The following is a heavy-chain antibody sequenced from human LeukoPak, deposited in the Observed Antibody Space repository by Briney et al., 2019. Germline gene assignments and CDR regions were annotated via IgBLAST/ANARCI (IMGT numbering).Heavy chain of an antibody. J-gene: IGHJ5*02. CDR3: ANDSLIVEPIAGYSNWFDP. D-gene: IGHD3-9*01. Sequence: PGGSLRLSCAASGYSFSNYAMTRVRQAPGKGLEWVSVISGSGGNTYYADSVKGRFTISRDNSKNTLYLQMNSLRVEDSALYFCANDSLIVEPIAGYSNWFDPWGQGTRVTVSS. V-gene: IGHV3-23*01. CDR1: GYSFSNYA. CDR2: ISGSGGNT.